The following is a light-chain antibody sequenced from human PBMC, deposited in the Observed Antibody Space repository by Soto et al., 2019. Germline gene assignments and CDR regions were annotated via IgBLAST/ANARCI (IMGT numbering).Light chain of an antibody. V-gene: IGLV2-14*01. J-gene: IGLJ1*01. Sequence: QSALNQPASVSGSPGQSITISCPGTSSDVGGYNYVSWYQQHPGKAPKFMIYDVSNRPSGVSNRFSGSKSGNTASLTISGLQAEDEADYYCCSYTTSNTRQIVFGTGTKVTVL. CDR2: DVS. CDR3: CSYTTSNTRQIV. CDR1: SSDVGGYNY.